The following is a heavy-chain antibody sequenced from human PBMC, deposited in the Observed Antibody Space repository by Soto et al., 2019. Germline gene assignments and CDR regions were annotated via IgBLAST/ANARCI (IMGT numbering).Heavy chain of an antibody. CDR2: ISYDGSNK. D-gene: IGHD3-22*01. CDR3: AKAPITMIDYFDY. J-gene: IGHJ4*02. V-gene: IGHV3-30*18. Sequence: GGSLRLSCAASGFTFSSYGMHWVRQAPGKGLEWVAVISYDGSNKYYADSVKGRFTISRDNSKNTLYLQMNSLRAEDTAVYYCAKAPITMIDYFDYWGQGTLVTVSS. CDR1: GFTFSSYG.